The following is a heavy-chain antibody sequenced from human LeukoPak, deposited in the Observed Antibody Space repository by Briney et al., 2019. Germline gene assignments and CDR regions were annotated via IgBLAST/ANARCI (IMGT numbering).Heavy chain of an antibody. CDR2: INHSGST. CDR3: ARGLGDGSDL. V-gene: IGHV4-34*01. CDR1: GGSFSGYY. J-gene: IGHJ2*01. D-gene: IGHD3-16*01. Sequence: PSETLSLTCAVYGGSFSGYYWSWIRQPPGKGLEWIGEINHSGSTNYNPSLKSRVTISVDTSKNQFSLKLSSVTAADTAVYYCARGLGDGSDLWGRGTLVTVSS.